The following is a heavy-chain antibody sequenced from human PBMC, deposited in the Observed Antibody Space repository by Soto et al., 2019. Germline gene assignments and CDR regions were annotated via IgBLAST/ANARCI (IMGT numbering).Heavy chain of an antibody. Sequence: PSETLSLTCTVSGGSISSYYWSWIRQPPGKGLEWIGYIYYSGSTNYNPSLKSRVTISVDTSKNQFSLKLSSVTAADTAVYYCARAYYGSGSYYNFDYWGQGTLVTVS. V-gene: IGHV4-59*01. CDR1: GGSISSYY. CDR3: ARAYYGSGSYYNFDY. J-gene: IGHJ4*02. D-gene: IGHD3-10*01. CDR2: IYYSGST.